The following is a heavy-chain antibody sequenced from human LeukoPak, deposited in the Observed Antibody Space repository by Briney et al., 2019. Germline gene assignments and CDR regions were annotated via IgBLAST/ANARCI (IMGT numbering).Heavy chain of an antibody. D-gene: IGHD2/OR15-2a*01. CDR2: FSETNSGT. CDR1: GFTFNSYA. V-gene: IGHV3-23*01. Sequence: GGSLRLSCAASGFTFNSYAMSWVRQAPGKGLEWVSGFSETNSGTYYADSVKGRFTISRDNSRNTLYLQMNSLGAEDTAEYFCAKVVRTGNSMFDFWGQGTLVTVSS. CDR3: AKVVRTGNSMFDF. J-gene: IGHJ4*02.